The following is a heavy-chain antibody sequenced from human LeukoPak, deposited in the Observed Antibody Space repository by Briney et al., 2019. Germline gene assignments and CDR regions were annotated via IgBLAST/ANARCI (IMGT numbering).Heavy chain of an antibody. D-gene: IGHD1-1*01. Sequence: GGSLRLSCAASGFTFSSYGMHWVRQAPGKGLEWVAVISYDGSNKYYADSVKGRFTISRDNSKNTLYLQMNSLRAEDTAVYYCARGMERGTFDYWGQGTLVTVSS. CDR1: GFTFSSYG. CDR2: ISYDGSNK. V-gene: IGHV3-30*03. CDR3: ARGMERGTFDY. J-gene: IGHJ4*02.